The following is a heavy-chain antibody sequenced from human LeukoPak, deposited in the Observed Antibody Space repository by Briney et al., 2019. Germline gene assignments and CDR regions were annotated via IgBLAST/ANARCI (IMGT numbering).Heavy chain of an antibody. CDR1: GGSISSSSYY. CDR2: IYYSGST. V-gene: IGHV4-39*01. J-gene: IGHJ1*01. D-gene: IGHD6-19*01. CDR3: ARTAAGIAVAGTTQYFQH. Sequence: PSETLSLTCTVSGGSISSSSYYWGWIRQPPGKGLEWIGSIYYSGSTYYNPSLKSRVTISVDTSKNQFSLKLSSVTAADTAVYYCARTAAGIAVAGTTQYFQHWGQGTLVTVSS.